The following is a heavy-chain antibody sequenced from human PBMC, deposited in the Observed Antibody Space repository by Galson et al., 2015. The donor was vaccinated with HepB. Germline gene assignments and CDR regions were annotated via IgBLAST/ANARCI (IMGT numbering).Heavy chain of an antibody. D-gene: IGHD5-18*01. CDR1: GGSFSSFA. CDR3: ARDKLRRGYSPSGYYYAMDV. V-gene: IGHV1-69*05. Sequence: SVTVSCKASGGSFSSFAISWVRQAPGQGLEWMGGIIPILGTANYAQKFQGRVTISTDESTSTAYVELSSLRSEDTAVYYCARDKLRRGYSPSGYYYAMDVWGQGTSVTVSS. J-gene: IGHJ6*02. CDR2: IIPILGTA.